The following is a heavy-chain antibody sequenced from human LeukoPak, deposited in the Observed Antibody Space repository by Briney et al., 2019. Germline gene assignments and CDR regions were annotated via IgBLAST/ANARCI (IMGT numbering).Heavy chain of an antibody. J-gene: IGHJ6*02. CDR2: IYPGDSDT. CDR3: AREFTMVRGWDYYYYGMDV. Sequence: KLGESLKISCQGSGYSFTSYWIGWVRQMPGKGLEWMGIIYPGDSDTRYSPSFQGQVTISADKSISTAYLQWSSLKASDTAMYYCAREFTMVRGWDYYYYGMDVWGQGTTVTVSS. V-gene: IGHV5-51*01. CDR1: GYSFTSYW. D-gene: IGHD3-10*01.